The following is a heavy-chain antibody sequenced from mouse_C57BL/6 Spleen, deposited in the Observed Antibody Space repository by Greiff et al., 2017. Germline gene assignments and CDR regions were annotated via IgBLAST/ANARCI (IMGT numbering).Heavy chain of an antibody. D-gene: IGHD1-1*01. V-gene: IGHV2-2*01. CDR3: ASYGSSYLYAMDY. Sequence: VQLKESGPGLVQPSQSLSITCTVSGFSLTSYGVHWVRQSPGKGLEWLGVIWSGGSTDYNAAFISRLSISKDNSKSQVFFKMNSLQADDTAIYYCASYGSSYLYAMDYWGQGTSVTVSS. CDR1: GFSLTSYG. J-gene: IGHJ4*01. CDR2: IWSGGST.